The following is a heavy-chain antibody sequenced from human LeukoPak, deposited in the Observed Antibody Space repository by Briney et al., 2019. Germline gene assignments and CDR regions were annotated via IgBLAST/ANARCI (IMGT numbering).Heavy chain of an antibody. D-gene: IGHD2-15*01. CDR1: GFTLSTYT. V-gene: IGHV3-21*01. CDR2: ISSRDTYI. Sequence: PGGSLRLSCTASGFTLSTYTMNWVRQAPGKGLEWVSSISSRDTYIYYANSVKGRFTISRDNAKNSLYLQMNSLRAEDTAVYYCAREEVGVAATFDYWGQGTLVTVSS. J-gene: IGHJ4*02. CDR3: AREEVGVAATFDY.